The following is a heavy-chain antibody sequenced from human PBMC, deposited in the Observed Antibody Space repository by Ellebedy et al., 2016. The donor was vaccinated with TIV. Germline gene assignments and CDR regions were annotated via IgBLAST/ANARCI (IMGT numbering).Heavy chain of an antibody. V-gene: IGHV4-34*01. Sequence: SETLSLXXAVYGGSFSGYYWSWIRQPPGKGLEWIGEINHSGSTNYNPSLKSRVTISVDTSKNQFSLKLSSVTAADTAVYYCARFPRFGVLSAFDIWGQGTMVTVSS. CDR3: ARFPRFGVLSAFDI. J-gene: IGHJ3*02. D-gene: IGHD2-8*01. CDR2: INHSGST. CDR1: GGSFSGYY.